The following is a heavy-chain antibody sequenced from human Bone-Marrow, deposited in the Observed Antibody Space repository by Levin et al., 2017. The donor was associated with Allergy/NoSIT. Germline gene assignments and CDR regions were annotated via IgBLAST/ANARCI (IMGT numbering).Heavy chain of an antibody. CDR3: AKEADSSGWYADY. V-gene: IGHV3-23*01. J-gene: IGHJ4*01. Sequence: GESLKISCAASGFTFSSYAMSWVRQPPGKGLEWVSALSGGGGSTYSADSVKCRFSISRDNSKNTLYLQMNSLRADDTAVYYCAKEADSSGWYADYWGHGAPVTVSS. CDR2: LSGGGGST. CDR1: GFTFSSYA. D-gene: IGHD6-19*01.